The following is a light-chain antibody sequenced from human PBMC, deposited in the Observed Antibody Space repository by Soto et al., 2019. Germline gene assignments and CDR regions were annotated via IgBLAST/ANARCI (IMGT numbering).Light chain of an antibody. Sequence: QSALTQPPSVSGAPGQRVTISCTGSSSNIGANYDLHWYQQLPGTAPKLLIYANTNRPLGVPDRFSGSKSGTSASLAITGLQAEDEADYYCQSYDSRLNGYVFGTGTKLTVL. CDR2: ANT. CDR1: SSNIGANYD. V-gene: IGLV1-40*01. CDR3: QSYDSRLNGYV. J-gene: IGLJ1*01.